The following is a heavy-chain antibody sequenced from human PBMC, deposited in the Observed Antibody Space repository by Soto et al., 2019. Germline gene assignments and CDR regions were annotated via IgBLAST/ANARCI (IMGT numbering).Heavy chain of an antibody. V-gene: IGHV4-34*01. Sequence: PSETLSLTCAVYGGSFSGYYWIWIRQPPGKGLEWIGEINHSGSTNYNPSLKSRVTISVDTSKNQFSLKLSSVTAADTAVYYCARFTADYYGSGSYYNSDYYYGMDVWGQGTTVTVSS. CDR2: INHSGST. CDR3: ARFTADYYGSGSYYNSDYYYGMDV. D-gene: IGHD3-10*01. J-gene: IGHJ6*02. CDR1: GGSFSGYY.